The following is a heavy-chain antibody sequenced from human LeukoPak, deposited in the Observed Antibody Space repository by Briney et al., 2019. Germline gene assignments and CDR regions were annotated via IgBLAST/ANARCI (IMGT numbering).Heavy chain of an antibody. CDR1: GGSISNTNHY. CDR3: AREQKYYDFWSGENPRFNWFDP. CDR2: IFGSGST. Sequence: PSETLSLTCTVSGGSISNTNHYWSWLRQPAGKGLEYIGRIFGSGSTNYNPSLKSRVTISVDTSKNQFSLKLSSVTAADTAVYYCAREQKYYDFWSGENPRFNWFDPWGQGTLVTVSS. V-gene: IGHV4-61*02. D-gene: IGHD3-3*01. J-gene: IGHJ5*02.